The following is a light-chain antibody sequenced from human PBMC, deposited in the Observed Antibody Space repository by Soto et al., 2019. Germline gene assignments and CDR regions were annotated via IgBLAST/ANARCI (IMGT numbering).Light chain of an antibody. Sequence: EIVLTQSPGTLSLSPGERATLSCRVSQSLSRYLAWYQQKPGQAPRLLIYGASSRATGIPDRFSGSGSGTDFTLTISRLEPEDFAVYYCQQYRGLPRTFGQGTKVEIK. CDR3: QQYRGLPRT. CDR1: QSLSRY. V-gene: IGKV3-20*01. J-gene: IGKJ1*01. CDR2: GAS.